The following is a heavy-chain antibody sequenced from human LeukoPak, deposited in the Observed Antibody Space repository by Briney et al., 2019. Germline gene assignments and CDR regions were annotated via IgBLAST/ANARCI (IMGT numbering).Heavy chain of an antibody. D-gene: IGHD3-22*01. CDR3: TTGHYYYDSSGTATGDY. V-gene: IGHV3-15*01. J-gene: IGHJ4*02. CDR2: IKSKTDGGTT. Sequence: GGSLRLSCAASGFTFGNAWMSWVRQAPGKGLEWVGRIKSKTDGGTTDYAAPVKGRFTISRDDSKNTLYLQMNSLKTEDTAVYYCTTGHYYYDSSGTATGDYWGQGTLVTVSS. CDR1: GFTFGNAW.